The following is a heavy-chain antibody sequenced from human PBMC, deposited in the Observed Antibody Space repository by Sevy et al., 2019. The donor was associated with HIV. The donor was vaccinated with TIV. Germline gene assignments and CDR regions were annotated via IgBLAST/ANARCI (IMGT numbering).Heavy chain of an antibody. Sequence: VETLKISCKGSGYSFTSYWIGWVRQMPGKGLEWMGIIYPGDSDTRYSPSFQGQVTISADKSISTAYLQWSSLKASDTAMYYCATLEELWWCRYWGQGTLVTVSS. CDR1: GYSFTSYW. J-gene: IGHJ4*02. CDR3: ATLEELWWCRY. CDR2: IYPGDSDT. V-gene: IGHV5-51*01. D-gene: IGHD2-21*01.